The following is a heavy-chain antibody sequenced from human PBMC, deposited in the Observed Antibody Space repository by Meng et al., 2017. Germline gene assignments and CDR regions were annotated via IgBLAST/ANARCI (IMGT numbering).Heavy chain of an antibody. D-gene: IGHD6-19*01. CDR3: ARAIAVSGTGRFDY. J-gene: IGHJ4*02. CDR2: INAGNSDT. CDR1: GYTCTTYA. V-gene: IGHV1-3*01. Sequence: QVQVWQYGGEVENPGASVKVSGKACGYTCTTYAIHWVRQAPGQRLEWMGWINAGNSDTKYSQKLQGRVTITRDTSASTVYMEVSSLRSEDTGVYYCARAIAVSGTGRFDYWGQGTLVTVSS.